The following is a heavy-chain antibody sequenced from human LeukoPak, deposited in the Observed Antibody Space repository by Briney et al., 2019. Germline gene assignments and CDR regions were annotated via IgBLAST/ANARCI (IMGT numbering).Heavy chain of an antibody. CDR1: GGSISSSSYY. CDR3: ARSPFSWRHYYYYMDV. J-gene: IGHJ6*03. D-gene: IGHD6-13*01. CDR2: IYYSGST. V-gene: IGHV4-39*01. Sequence: SETLSLTCTVSGGSISSSSYYWGWIRQPPGKGLEWIGSIYYSGSTYYNPSLKSRVTISVDTSKNQFSLKLSSVTAADTAVYYCARSPFSWRHYYYYMDVWGKGTTVTISS.